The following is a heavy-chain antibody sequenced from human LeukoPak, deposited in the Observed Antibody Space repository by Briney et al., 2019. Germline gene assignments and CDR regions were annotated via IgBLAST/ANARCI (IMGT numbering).Heavy chain of an antibody. D-gene: IGHD6-13*01. J-gene: IGHJ4*02. Sequence: PGGSLRLSCAASGFTFDDYAMHWARQAPGKGLEWVSLISWDGGSTYYADSVKGRFTISRDNSKNSLYLQMNSLRAEDTALYYCAKDKGYSSSWYLFDYWGQGTLVTVSS. CDR1: GFTFDDYA. CDR3: AKDKGYSSSWYLFDY. CDR2: ISWDGGST. V-gene: IGHV3-43D*04.